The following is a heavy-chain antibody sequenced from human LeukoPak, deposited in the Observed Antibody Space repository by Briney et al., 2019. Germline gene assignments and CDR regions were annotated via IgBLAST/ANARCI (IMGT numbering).Heavy chain of an antibody. J-gene: IGHJ4*02. Sequence: SETLSLTCTVSGGSISSYYLNWIRRPPGKGLEWIGYIYYSGGTNYNPSLKSRVTISLDTSKNQFSLKLSSVTAADTAVYYCARSGSYAAAGDYWGQGTLVTVSS. CDR3: ARSGSYAAAGDY. CDR1: GGSISSYY. CDR2: IYYSGGT. D-gene: IGHD2-15*01. V-gene: IGHV4-59*08.